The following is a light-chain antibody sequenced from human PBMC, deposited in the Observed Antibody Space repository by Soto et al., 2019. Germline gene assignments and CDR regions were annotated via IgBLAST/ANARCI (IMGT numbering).Light chain of an antibody. CDR3: LQFNNYPRT. V-gene: IGKV1D-13*01. CDR2: DAS. Sequence: AIQLTQSPSSLSASVGDRVTITCRASQGISSALAWYQQKPGKAPKLLIYDASSLESGVPSRFSGSGSGTDFALTINSLQPEDFATYFCLQFNNYPRTFGQGTKEEIK. J-gene: IGKJ1*01. CDR1: QGISSA.